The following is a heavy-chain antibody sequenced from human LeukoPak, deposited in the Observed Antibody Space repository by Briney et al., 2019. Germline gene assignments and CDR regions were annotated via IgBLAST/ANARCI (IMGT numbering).Heavy chain of an antibody. CDR3: ARRGGWYDSYYFDY. CDR2: IYYSGST. D-gene: IGHD6-19*01. CDR1: GGSISSYY. V-gene: IGHV4-59*01. Sequence: SETLSLTCTVSGGSISSYYWSWIRQPPGKGLEWIGYIYYSGSTNYNPSLKNRVTISVDTSKNQFSLKLSSVTAADTAVYYCARRGGWYDSYYFDYWGQGTLVTVSS. J-gene: IGHJ4*02.